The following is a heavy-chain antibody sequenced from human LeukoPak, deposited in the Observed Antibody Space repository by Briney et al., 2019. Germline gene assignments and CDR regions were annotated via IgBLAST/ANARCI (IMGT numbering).Heavy chain of an antibody. D-gene: IGHD6-19*01. Sequence: GGSLRLSCAASGFTFNSYGMHWVRQTPGKGLEWVAVISYDGGNKYYADSVKGRFTISRDNSKNTLYLQMNSLRAEDTAVYCCASGASSAWYYFDYWGQGTMVTVSS. CDR2: ISYDGGNK. CDR3: ASGASSAWYYFDY. J-gene: IGHJ4*03. V-gene: IGHV3-30*03. CDR1: GFTFNSYG.